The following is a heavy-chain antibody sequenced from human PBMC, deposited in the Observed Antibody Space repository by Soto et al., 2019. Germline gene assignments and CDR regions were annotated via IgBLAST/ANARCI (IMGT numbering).Heavy chain of an antibody. V-gene: IGHV1-3*01. CDR2: INAGNGNT. CDR3: AGDPGYSYGYN. D-gene: IGHD5-18*01. J-gene: IGHJ4*02. Sequence: QVQLVQSGAEVKKPEASVKVSCKASGYTFTSYAMHWVRQAPGQRLEWMGWINAGNGNTKYSQKFQGRVTITRDTSASTAYMELSSLRSEDTAVYYCAGDPGYSYGYNWGQGTLVTVSS. CDR1: GYTFTSYA.